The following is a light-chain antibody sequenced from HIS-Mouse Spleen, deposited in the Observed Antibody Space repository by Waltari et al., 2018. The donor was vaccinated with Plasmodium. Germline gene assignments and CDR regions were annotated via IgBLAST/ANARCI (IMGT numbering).Light chain of an antibody. CDR3: MIWHSSAWV. Sequence: QAVLTQPSSLSASPGASASLHCTFRSGIHVGTSRIYRYQQKPGSPPQSLLRYKSDSDKQQGSGVPSRFSGSKDASANAGILLISGLQSEDEADYYCMIWHSSAWVFGGGTKLTVL. V-gene: IGLV5-45*02. J-gene: IGLJ3*02. CDR2: YKSDSDK. CDR1: SGIHVGTSR.